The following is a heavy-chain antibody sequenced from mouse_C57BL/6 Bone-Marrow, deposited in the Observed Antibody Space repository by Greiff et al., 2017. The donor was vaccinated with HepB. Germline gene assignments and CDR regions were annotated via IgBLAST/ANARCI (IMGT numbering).Heavy chain of an antibody. CDR3: ARRLYPFPY. Sequence: VHLVESGAELAKPGASVKLSCKASGYTFTSYWMHWVKQRPGQGLEWIGYINPSSGYTKYNQKFKDKATLTAYKSSSTAYMQLSSLTYEDSAVYYCARRLYPFPYWGQGTLVTVSA. CDR1: GYTFTSYW. CDR2: INPSSGYT. D-gene: IGHD6-5*01. V-gene: IGHV1-7*01. J-gene: IGHJ3*01.